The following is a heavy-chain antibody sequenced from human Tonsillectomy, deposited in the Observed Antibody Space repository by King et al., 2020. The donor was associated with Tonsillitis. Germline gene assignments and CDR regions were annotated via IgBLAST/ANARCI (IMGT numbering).Heavy chain of an antibody. Sequence: VQLVQSGGVVVQPGGSLRLSCAASGFTFDDYAMHWVRQAPGKGLEWVSLIIWDGGSTYYADSVKGRFTISRDNSKNSLYLQMNSLRAEDTALYYCAKGIDLGWYYYYGMDVWGQGTTVTVSS. CDR3: AKGIDLGWYYYYGMDV. CDR1: GFTFDDYA. J-gene: IGHJ6*02. CDR2: IIWDGGST. V-gene: IGHV3-43D*03.